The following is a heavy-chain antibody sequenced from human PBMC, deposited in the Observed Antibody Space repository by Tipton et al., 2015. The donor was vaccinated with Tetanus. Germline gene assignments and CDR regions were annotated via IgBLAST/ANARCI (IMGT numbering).Heavy chain of an antibody. V-gene: IGHV4-59*01. CDR2: IYYSGST. J-gene: IGHJ4*02. CDR1: GGSISSYY. CDR3: AREVREYYDSSGYPLDSFDY. Sequence: LRLSCTVSGGSISSYYWSWIRQPPGKGLEWIGYIYYSGSTNYNPSLKSRVTISVDTSKNQFSLKLSSVAAADTAVYYCAREVREYYDSSGYPLDSFDYWGQGTLVTVSS. D-gene: IGHD3-22*01.